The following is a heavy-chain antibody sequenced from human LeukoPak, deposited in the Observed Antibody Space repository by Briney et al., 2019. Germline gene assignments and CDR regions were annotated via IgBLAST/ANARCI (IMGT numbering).Heavy chain of an antibody. CDR3: ARDSGTTGEVKFDP. Sequence: SQTLSLPCAISGDSVSSDSVTWNWIRQAPSRGLEWLGRTYYRSKWYNDYAVSVKSRIIINPDTYKNQFSLKLSSVTAADTAVYYCARDSGTTGEVKFDPWGQGTLVTVSS. D-gene: IGHD3-10*01. CDR1: GDSVSSDSVT. J-gene: IGHJ5*02. CDR2: TYYRSKWYN. V-gene: IGHV6-1*01.